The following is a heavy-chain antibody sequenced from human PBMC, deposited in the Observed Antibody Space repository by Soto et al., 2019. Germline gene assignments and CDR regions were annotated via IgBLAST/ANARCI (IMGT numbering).Heavy chain of an antibody. CDR1: GYTFTTYD. CDR3: AKNNWGSGFDY. CDR2: MNPNSGNT. J-gene: IGHJ4*02. D-gene: IGHD7-27*01. V-gene: IGHV1-8*01. Sequence: QVQLVQSGAEVKKPGASVKVSCKASGYTFTTYDINWVRQATGQGLEWMGWMNPNSGNTGYAQKLQGRVTMTSNTSISTAYMGLSSLRSEDTAVYYCAKNNWGSGFDYWGQGTLVTVSS.